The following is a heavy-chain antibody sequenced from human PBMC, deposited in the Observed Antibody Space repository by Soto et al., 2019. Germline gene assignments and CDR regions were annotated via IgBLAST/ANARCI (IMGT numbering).Heavy chain of an antibody. CDR3: ARDNYYDSSGYYSPDYYYYYGMDV. D-gene: IGHD3-22*01. J-gene: IGHJ6*02. CDR2: INPNSGGT. CDR1: GYTFTGYY. Sequence: ASVKVSCKASGYTFTGYYMHWVRQAPGQGLEWMGWINPNSGGTNYAQKFQGWVTMTRETSISTAYMELSRLRSDDTAVYYCARDNYYDSSGYYSPDYYYYYGMDVWGQGTTVTVSS. V-gene: IGHV1-2*04.